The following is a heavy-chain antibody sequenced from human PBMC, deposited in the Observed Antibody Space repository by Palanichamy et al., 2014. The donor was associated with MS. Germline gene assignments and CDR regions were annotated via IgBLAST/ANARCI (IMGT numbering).Heavy chain of an antibody. J-gene: IGHJ4*02. V-gene: IGHV3-21*01. CDR3: ARASGSYGPFDY. CDR1: GFTFSSYS. CDR2: ISSSSSYI. D-gene: IGHD1-26*01. Sequence: EVQLVESGGGLVKPGGSLRLSCAASGFTFSSYSMNWVRQAPGKGLEWVSSISSSSSYIYYADSVKGRFTISRDNAKNSLYLQMNSLRAEDTAVYCCARASGSYGPFDYWGQGTLVTVSS.